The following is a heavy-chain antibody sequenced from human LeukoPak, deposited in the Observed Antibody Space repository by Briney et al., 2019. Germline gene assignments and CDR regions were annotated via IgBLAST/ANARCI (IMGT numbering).Heavy chain of an antibody. D-gene: IGHD3-10*01. J-gene: IGHJ4*02. Sequence: PSETLSLTCAVSGYSISSGYYWGWIRQPPGKGLEWIGSIYHSGSTYYNPSLRSRVTISVDTSKNQFSLKLSSVTAADTAVYYCARDSRRYYYGSGSYYIDYWGQGILVTVSS. CDR3: ARDSRRYYYGSGSYYIDY. CDR2: IYHSGST. V-gene: IGHV4-38-2*02. CDR1: GYSISSGYY.